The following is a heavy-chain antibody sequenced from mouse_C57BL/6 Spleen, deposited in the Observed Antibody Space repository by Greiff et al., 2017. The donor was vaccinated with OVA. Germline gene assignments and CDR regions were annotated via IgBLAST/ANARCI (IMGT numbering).Heavy chain of an antibody. CDR1: GYTFTSYW. J-gene: IGHJ1*03. V-gene: IGHV1-52*01. CDR3: ARSLITAVVATDWYFDV. Sequence: VKLQQPGAELVRPGSSVKLSCKASGYTFTSYWMHWVKQRPIQGLEWIGNIDPSDSETHYNQKFKDKATLTVDKSSSTAYMQLSSLTSEDSAVYDCARSLITAVVATDWYFDVWGTGTTVTVSS. CDR2: IDPSDSET. D-gene: IGHD1-1*01.